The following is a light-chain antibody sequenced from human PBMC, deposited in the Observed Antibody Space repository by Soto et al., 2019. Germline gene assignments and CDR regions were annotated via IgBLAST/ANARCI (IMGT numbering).Light chain of an antibody. CDR1: QDISRW. Sequence: DIQMTQSPSSVSASVGDRVTITCRASQDISRWLAWYQQKPGRAPKLLIYAASSLQSGVPSRFSGSGSGTEFTLTISSLQPEDFATYYCQQANGFPLTFGGGTKVEIK. CDR3: QQANGFPLT. V-gene: IGKV1-12*01. J-gene: IGKJ4*01. CDR2: AAS.